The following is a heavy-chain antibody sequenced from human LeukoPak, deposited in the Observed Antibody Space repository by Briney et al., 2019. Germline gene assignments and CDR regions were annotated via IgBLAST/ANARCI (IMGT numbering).Heavy chain of an antibody. Sequence: GSLRLSCAASGFTFNSYAMHWVRQAPGKGLEWVAVISYDGSNKYYADSVKGRFTISRDNSKNTLYLQMNSLRAEDTAVYYCARERKGYSSGWLNAFDIWGQGTMVTVSS. CDR1: GFTFNSYA. CDR2: ISYDGSNK. J-gene: IGHJ3*02. CDR3: ARERKGYSSGWLNAFDI. V-gene: IGHV3-30*04. D-gene: IGHD6-19*01.